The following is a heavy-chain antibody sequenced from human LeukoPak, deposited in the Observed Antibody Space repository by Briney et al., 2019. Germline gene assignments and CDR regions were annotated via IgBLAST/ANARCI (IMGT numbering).Heavy chain of an antibody. D-gene: IGHD2-2*02. J-gene: IGHJ4*02. CDR2: ISGSGGST. Sequence: GGSLRLSRAASGFTFSSYAMSWVRQAPGKGLEWVSAISGSGGSTYYADSVKGRFTISRDNSKNTLYLQMNSLRAEDTAVYYCAKWGKYCSSTSCCTYFDYWGQGTLVTVSS. CDR3: AKWGKYCSSTSCCTYFDY. CDR1: GFTFSSYA. V-gene: IGHV3-23*01.